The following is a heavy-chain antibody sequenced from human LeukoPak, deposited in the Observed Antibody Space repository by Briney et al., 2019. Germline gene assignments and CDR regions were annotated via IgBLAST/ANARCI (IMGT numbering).Heavy chain of an antibody. D-gene: IGHD4-23*01. Sequence: ASVKVSCKASGYTFTSYDINWVRQATGQGLEWMGWMNPNSGNTGYAQKFQGRVTMTTDTSTSTAYMELRSLRSDDTAVYYCARDDHGGNSFDYWGQGTLVTVSS. CDR3: ARDDHGGNSFDY. V-gene: IGHV1-8*02. CDR2: MNPNSGNT. CDR1: GYTFTSYD. J-gene: IGHJ4*02.